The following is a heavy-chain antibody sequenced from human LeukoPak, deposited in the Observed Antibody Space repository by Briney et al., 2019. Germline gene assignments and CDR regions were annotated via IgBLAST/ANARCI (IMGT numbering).Heavy chain of an antibody. Sequence: GGSLRLSCAASGFTFSSYAMHWVRQAPGKGLEWVSIISYDGSNKYYAVCMKGRFTIYRDNSKNTLYLQMNSLRAEDTAVYYCAKDKAGVSDWFDPWGQGTLVTVSS. CDR3: AKDKAGVSDWFDP. V-gene: IGHV3-30-3*01. CDR1: GFTFSSYA. D-gene: IGHD3-10*01. CDR2: ISYDGSNK. J-gene: IGHJ5*02.